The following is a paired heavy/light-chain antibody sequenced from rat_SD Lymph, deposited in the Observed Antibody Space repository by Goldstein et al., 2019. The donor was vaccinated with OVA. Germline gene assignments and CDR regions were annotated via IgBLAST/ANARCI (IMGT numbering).Light chain of an antibody. Sequence: DVQMTQSPSYLAASPGESVSISCKASKSISNNVAWYQEKPGKANKLLIQSGSTLQSGTPSRFSGSRSGTDFTLTIRSLESEDFAVYFCQQYNEYPLTFGSGTKLEIK. CDR2: SGS. V-gene: IGKV16S1*01. J-gene: IGKJ5*01. CDR3: QQYNEYPLT. CDR1: KSISNN.
Heavy chain of an antibody. CDR3: AKQGDRVYAMDA. CDR2: IYYDNSYK. Sequence: EVQLVESGGGLVQPGSSLKLSCVASGFTFSRYNMHWIRQAPKKGLEWIGLIYYDNSYKYYEDSVKGRFTISRDNSKNTLYLEMNSLRFEDTAMYYCAKQGDRVYAMDAWGQGTSVTVSS. D-gene: IGHD1-4*01. J-gene: IGHJ4*01. V-gene: IGHV5-50*01. CDR1: GFTFSRYN.